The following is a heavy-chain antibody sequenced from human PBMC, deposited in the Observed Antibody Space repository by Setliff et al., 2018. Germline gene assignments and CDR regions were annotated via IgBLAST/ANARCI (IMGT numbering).Heavy chain of an antibody. CDR1: GYTFTGYY. CDR3: ARGVGAMGDY. D-gene: IGHD1-26*01. Sequence: GASVKVSCKASGYTFTGYYMHWVRQAPGQGLEWMGWINPNSGGTNPAQKFQGRVTMTRDTSISTFYMELSSLRSEDTAVYYCARGVGAMGDYWGQGTQVTVSS. J-gene: IGHJ4*02. V-gene: IGHV1-2*02. CDR2: INPNSGGT.